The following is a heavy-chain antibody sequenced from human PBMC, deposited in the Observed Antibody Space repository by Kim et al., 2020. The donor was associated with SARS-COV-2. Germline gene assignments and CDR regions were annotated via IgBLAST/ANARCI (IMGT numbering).Heavy chain of an antibody. CDR3: ARQEALEPHHPYYFDY. D-gene: IGHD1-1*01. Sequence: SETLSLTCTVSGGSISSSSYYWGWIRQPPGKGLEWIGSIYYSGSTYYNPSLKSRVTISVDTSKNQFSLKLSSVTAADTAVYYCARQEALEPHHPYYFDYWGQGTLVTVSS. V-gene: IGHV4-39*01. J-gene: IGHJ4*02. CDR2: IYYSGST. CDR1: GGSISSSSYY.